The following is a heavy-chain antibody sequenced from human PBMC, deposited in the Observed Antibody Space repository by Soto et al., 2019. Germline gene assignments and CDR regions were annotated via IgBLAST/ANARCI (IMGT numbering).Heavy chain of an antibody. CDR3: ARPTTAYSSGWYAYCDY. CDR2: ISGSGGST. J-gene: IGHJ4*02. V-gene: IGHV3-23*01. CDR1: GFTFSSYA. D-gene: IGHD6-19*01. Sequence: EVQLLESGGGLVQPGGSLRLSCAASGFTFSSYAMSWVRQAPGKGLEWVSAISGSGGSTYYADSVKGRFTISRDNSKNTLYLQMKSLRAEDTAVYYCARPTTAYSSGWYAYCDYWGQGTLVTVSS.